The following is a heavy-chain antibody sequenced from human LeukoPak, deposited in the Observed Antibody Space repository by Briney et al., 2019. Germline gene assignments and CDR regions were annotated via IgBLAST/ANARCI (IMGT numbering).Heavy chain of an antibody. V-gene: IGHV3-74*01. Sequence: PGGSLRLSCAASGFTFSSYWMHWVRQAPGKGLVWVSRINSDGSSTSYADSVKGRFTISRDNAKNTLYLQMNSLRAEDTAVYYCASQYYDFWSGLHAFDIWGRGTMVTVSS. CDR2: INSDGSST. J-gene: IGHJ3*02. CDR1: GFTFSSYW. CDR3: ASQYYDFWSGLHAFDI. D-gene: IGHD3-3*01.